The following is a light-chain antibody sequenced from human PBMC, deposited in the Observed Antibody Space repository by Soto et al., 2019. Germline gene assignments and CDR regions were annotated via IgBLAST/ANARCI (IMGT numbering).Light chain of an antibody. V-gene: IGKV3-20*01. J-gene: IGKJ5*01. CDR2: ASS. Sequence: EIVLTQSPGTLSLSPGERATLSCRASQSVTSTYLAWYQHKPGQAPRLLIYASSNRATGIPDRFSGSASGPDFTLTINRLEPEDFAVYYCQLYGISPQFGQGTRLEIK. CDR3: QLYGISPQ. CDR1: QSVTSTY.